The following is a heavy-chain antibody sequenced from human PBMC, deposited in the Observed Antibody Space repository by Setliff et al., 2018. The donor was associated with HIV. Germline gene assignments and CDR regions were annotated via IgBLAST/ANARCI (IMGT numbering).Heavy chain of an antibody. CDR3: ARDRSNYVGLDAFDI. D-gene: IGHD4-4*01. Sequence: ASVKVSCKASGYTFTSYAMHWVRQAPGQSLEWMGWINADNGNTKYSQKFQGRVTITRDTSASTAYVEMSSLRSEDTALYYCARDRSNYVGLDAFDIWGQGTMVTVSS. CDR2: INADNGNT. V-gene: IGHV1-3*01. CDR1: GYTFTSYA. J-gene: IGHJ3*02.